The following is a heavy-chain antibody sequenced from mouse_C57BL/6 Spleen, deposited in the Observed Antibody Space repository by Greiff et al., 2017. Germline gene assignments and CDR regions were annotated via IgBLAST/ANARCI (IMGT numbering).Heavy chain of an antibody. D-gene: IGHD1-1*01. CDR1: GYTFTSYW. Sequence: QVQLQQPGAELVRPGSSVKLSCKASGYTFTSYWMHWVKQRPIQGLEWIGNIDPSDSETHYNQKFKDKATLTVDKSSSTAYMQLSSLTSEDSAVYYCARAGTTVHYYAMDYWGQGTSVTVSS. V-gene: IGHV1-52*01. CDR3: ARAGTTVHYYAMDY. J-gene: IGHJ4*01. CDR2: IDPSDSET.